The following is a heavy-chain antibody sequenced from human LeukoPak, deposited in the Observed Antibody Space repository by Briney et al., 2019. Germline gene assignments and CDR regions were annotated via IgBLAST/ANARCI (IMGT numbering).Heavy chain of an antibody. D-gene: IGHD4-23*01. J-gene: IGHJ4*02. V-gene: IGHV4-34*01. CDR2: INHSGST. CDR1: GGTFSGYY. Sequence: PSETLSLTCAASGGTFSGYYWSWIRQPPGKGLEWIGEINHSGSTTYNAALKSGVTISVDKSKNQFSLKLSSVTAADTAVYYCARASGGNSDYWGQGTLVTVSS. CDR3: ARASGGNSDY.